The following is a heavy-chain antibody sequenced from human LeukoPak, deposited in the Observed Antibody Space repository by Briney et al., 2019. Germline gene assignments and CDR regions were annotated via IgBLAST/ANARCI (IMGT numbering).Heavy chain of an antibody. Sequence: GGSLRLSCAASGFTFNSYAMSWVRQAPWERLQWVSGISDSGGNTYYADSVRGRFTISRDNSKNTLYLQMNSLRAENTAVYYCARHRSSWLIDYWGQGTLVTVSS. CDR1: GFTFNSYA. CDR3: ARHRSSWLIDY. CDR2: ISDSGGNT. V-gene: IGHV3-23*01. J-gene: IGHJ4*02. D-gene: IGHD6-6*01.